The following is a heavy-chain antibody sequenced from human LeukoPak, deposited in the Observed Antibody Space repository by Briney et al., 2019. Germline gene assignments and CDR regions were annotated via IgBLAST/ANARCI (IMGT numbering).Heavy chain of an antibody. D-gene: IGHD2-21*01. V-gene: IGHV3-48*03. CDR1: GFTFSSYE. Sequence: PGGSLRLSCAASGFTFSSYEMNCVRQAPGKGLEWVSYISSSGSTIYYADSVKGRFTISRDNAKNSLYLQMNSLRAEDSAVYYCARYGGDYFDYWGQGTLVTVSS. J-gene: IGHJ4*02. CDR2: ISSSGSTI. CDR3: ARYGGDYFDY.